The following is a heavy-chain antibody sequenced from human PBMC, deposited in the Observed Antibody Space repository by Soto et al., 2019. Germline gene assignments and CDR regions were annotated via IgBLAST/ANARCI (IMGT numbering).Heavy chain of an antibody. CDR2: ISSGGSP. J-gene: IGHJ1*01. D-gene: IGHD2-15*01. V-gene: IGHV4-31*11. CDR3: TLNHCAGGGCYDRDY. CDR1: DESVTSPGNY. Sequence: SETLSLTCDVSDESVTSPGNYWNWIRQRPDTGLEWIGYISSGGSPFYNPSLKSRVSISLDTSKNVISLTLRSVTAADTAVYYCTLNHCAGGGCYDRDYWGRGTRVTVS.